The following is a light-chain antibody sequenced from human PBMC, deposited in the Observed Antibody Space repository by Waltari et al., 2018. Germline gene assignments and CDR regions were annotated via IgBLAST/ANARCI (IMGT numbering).Light chain of an antibody. CDR3: QSFDNSLSGVV. J-gene: IGLJ2*01. V-gene: IGLV1-40*01. Sequence: QSVLTQPPSVSGAPGQRVTISCTGSRSNIGAGYDVHWYQQLPGTAHKLLIYDNRSRPSGVPDRFSGSKSGTSASLAITGLQAEDEAAYYCQSFDNSLSGVVFGGGTKLTVL. CDR2: DNR. CDR1: RSNIGAGYD.